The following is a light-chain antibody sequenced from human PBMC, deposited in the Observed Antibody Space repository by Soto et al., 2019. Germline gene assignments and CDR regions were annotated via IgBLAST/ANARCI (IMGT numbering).Light chain of an antibody. CDR1: SSEVGGYNY. Sequence: SALPQPASVSGSPGQSITISCPGTSSEVGGYNYVSWYQQHPGKAPKLMIYDVSNRPSGVSNRFSGSKSGNTASLTISGLQAEDEADYYCSSYTSSSTPLYVFGTGTKVTVL. V-gene: IGLV2-14*01. J-gene: IGLJ1*01. CDR2: DVS. CDR3: SSYTSSSTPLYV.